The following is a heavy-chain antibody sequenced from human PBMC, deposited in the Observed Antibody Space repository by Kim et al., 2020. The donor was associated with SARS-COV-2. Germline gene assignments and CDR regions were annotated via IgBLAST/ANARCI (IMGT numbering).Heavy chain of an antibody. V-gene: IGHV4-39*01. J-gene: IGHJ4*02. CDR1: GGSITSGSFY. D-gene: IGHD3-22*01. CDR3: ARFNSGYVIGGAY. Sequence: SETLSLTCTVSGGSITSGSFYWGWIRQSPGKGLEWVATVYYSGTTYYNPSLRGRVTISVDTSKNQFSLKLDSVTAADTAVYYCARFNSGYVIGGAYWGQGTLVTVSS. CDR2: VYYSGTT.